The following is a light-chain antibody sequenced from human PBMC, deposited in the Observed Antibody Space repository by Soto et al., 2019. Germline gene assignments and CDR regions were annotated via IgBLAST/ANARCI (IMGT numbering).Light chain of an antibody. Sequence: QSVLTQPPSVSGAPGQRVTISCTGSRSIIGAGYDVHWYQQLPGTAPKLLICGNSNRPSGVPDRFSGSKSGTSASLAITGLQAEDEADYYCQSYDSSLSGWVFGGGTKLTVL. CDR1: RSIIGAGYD. V-gene: IGLV1-40*01. CDR2: GNS. J-gene: IGLJ3*02. CDR3: QSYDSSLSGWV.